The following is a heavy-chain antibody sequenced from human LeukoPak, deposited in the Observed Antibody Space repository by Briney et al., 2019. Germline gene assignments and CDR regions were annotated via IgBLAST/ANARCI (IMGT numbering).Heavy chain of an antibody. J-gene: IGHJ5*02. CDR2: IQHSGST. D-gene: IGHD3-22*01. CDR1: GDSISSFDYS. Sequence: PSETLSLTCTVSGDSISSFDYSWSWIRQPPGKGLEWIGYIQHSGSTHYNPSLKSRVTIFVDMSMNEFSLNLRSVTAADTALCYCAIGYYDVTGSQGWFDPWGQGTLVSVSS. CDR3: AIGYYDVTGSQGWFDP. V-gene: IGHV4-30-4*01.